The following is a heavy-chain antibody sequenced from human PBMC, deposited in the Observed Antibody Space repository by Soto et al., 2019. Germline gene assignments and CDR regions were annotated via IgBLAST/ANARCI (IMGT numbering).Heavy chain of an antibody. CDR2: IYYSGST. D-gene: IGHD3-3*01. Sequence: KPSETLSLTCTVSGGSISSYYWSWIRQPPGEGLEWIGYIYYSGSTNYNPSLKSRVTISVDRSKNQFSLKLSSVTAADTAVYYCARSGLGFGFWSGYYPHGMDVWGQGTTVTVSS. V-gene: IGHV4-59*12. J-gene: IGHJ6*02. CDR3: ARSGLGFGFWSGYYPHGMDV. CDR1: GGSISSYY.